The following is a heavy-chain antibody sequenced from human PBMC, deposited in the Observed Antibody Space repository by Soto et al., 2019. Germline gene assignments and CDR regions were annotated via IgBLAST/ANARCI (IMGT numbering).Heavy chain of an antibody. V-gene: IGHV4-59*01. J-gene: IGHJ4*02. CDR1: GGSMTDYY. Sequence: SETLSLTCLVSGGSMTDYYWSWIRQAPGKGLEWIGFVFYSGTTNYNPSLKSRVTLSIDTSKNEFSLTLTSVTAADTAVYYCARRSDYFDSWGQGTLVTV. CDR2: VFYSGTT. CDR3: ARRSDYFDS.